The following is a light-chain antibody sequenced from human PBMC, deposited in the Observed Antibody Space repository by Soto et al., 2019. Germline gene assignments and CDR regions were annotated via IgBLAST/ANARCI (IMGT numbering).Light chain of an antibody. CDR3: QQYKSASFT. J-gene: IGKJ3*01. V-gene: IGKV1-27*01. CDR2: AAS. CDR1: QGISNY. Sequence: DIPMTQSPSSLSASVGDRVTITCRATQGISNYLAWYQQKPGKVPKLLIYAASTLQSGVPSRFSGSGSGADLTLTISSLQPEDVATSYCQQYKSASFTFGPGTKVDIK.